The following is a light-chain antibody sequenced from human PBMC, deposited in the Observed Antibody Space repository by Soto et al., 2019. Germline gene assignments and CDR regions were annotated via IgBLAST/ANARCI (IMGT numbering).Light chain of an antibody. CDR1: SNDVGAFDY. V-gene: IGLV2-11*01. CDR3: CSYAGSYTFV. CDR2: DVS. J-gene: IGLJ1*01. Sequence: QSALTQPASISASPGQSISISCTGTSNDVGAFDYVSWYQQHPGKAPKLMIYDVSKRPSGVPDRFSGSKSGNTASLTISGLQAEDEADYYCCSYAGSYTFVFGTGTKVIVL.